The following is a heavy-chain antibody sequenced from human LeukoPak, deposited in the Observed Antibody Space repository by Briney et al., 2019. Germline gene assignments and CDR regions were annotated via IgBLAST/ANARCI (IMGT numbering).Heavy chain of an antibody. CDR3: AGLRVDIVATAQRRIWYFDL. CDR2: INHSGST. CDR1: GGSFSGYY. D-gene: IGHD5-12*01. V-gene: IGHV4-34*01. Sequence: SETLSHTCAVYGGSFSGYYWSWIRQPPGKGLEWIGEINHSGSTNYNPSLKSRVTISVDTSKNQFSLKLSSVTAADTAVYYCAGLRVDIVATAQRRIWYFDLWGRSTLVTVSS. J-gene: IGHJ2*01.